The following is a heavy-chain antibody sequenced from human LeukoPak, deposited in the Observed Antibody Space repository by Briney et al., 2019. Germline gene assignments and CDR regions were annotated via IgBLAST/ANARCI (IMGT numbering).Heavy chain of an antibody. Sequence: PSETLSLTCAVYGGSFSGYYWSWIRQPPGKGLEWIGEINHSGSTNYSPSLKSRVTISVDTSKNQFSLKLSSVTAADTAVYYCARDSSEYYFDYWGQGTLVTVSS. J-gene: IGHJ4*02. CDR3: ARDSSEYYFDY. CDR1: GGSFSGYY. CDR2: INHSGST. D-gene: IGHD6-19*01. V-gene: IGHV4-34*01.